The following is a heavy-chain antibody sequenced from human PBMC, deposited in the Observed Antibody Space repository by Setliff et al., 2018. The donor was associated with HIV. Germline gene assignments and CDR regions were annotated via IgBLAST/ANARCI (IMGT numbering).Heavy chain of an antibody. V-gene: IGHV4-61*01. D-gene: IGHD3-16*01. Sequence: ASETLSLTCTVSGDSVSSRSYYWSWIRQPPGKGLEWIGYIYYSGSTNYNTSLKSRVTISVDTSKNQFSLKLNSVTAADTAVYYCARSGGPTFDPWGQGTLVTVSS. J-gene: IGHJ5*02. CDR1: GDSVSSRSYY. CDR2: IYYSGST. CDR3: ARSGGPTFDP.